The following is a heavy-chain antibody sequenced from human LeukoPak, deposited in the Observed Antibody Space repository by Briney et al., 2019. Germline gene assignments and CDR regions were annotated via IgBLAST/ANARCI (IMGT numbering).Heavy chain of an antibody. CDR3: ARDWSGYDSSSAFDI. CDR1: GFTFSYYS. Sequence: GGSLRLSCAASGFTFSYYSMNWVRQAPGKGLEWVSYISSSSSTIYYADSVKGRFTISRDNAKNSLYLQMNSLRAEDTAVYYCARDWSGYDSSSAFDIWGQGTMVTVSS. V-gene: IGHV3-48*01. J-gene: IGHJ3*02. D-gene: IGHD5-12*01. CDR2: ISSSSSTI.